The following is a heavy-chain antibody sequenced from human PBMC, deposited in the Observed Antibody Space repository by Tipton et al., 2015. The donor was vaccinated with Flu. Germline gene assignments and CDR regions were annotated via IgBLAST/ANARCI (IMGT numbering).Heavy chain of an antibody. J-gene: IGHJ1*01. D-gene: IGHD3-10*01. CDR2: IKQDGSEK. CDR1: GFSLSSHR. Sequence: SLRLSCAASGFSLSSHRMSWVRQAPGKGLEWVANIKQDGSEKYYVDSVKGRFTISRDNAKNSVYLQMNSLRAEDTAVYYCARSTAIRESYWGQGTLVTVSS. V-gene: IGHV3-7*01. CDR3: ARSTAIRESY.